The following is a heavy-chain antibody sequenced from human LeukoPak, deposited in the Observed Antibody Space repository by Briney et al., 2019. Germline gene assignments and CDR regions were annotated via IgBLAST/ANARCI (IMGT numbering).Heavy chain of an antibody. CDR3: ARDGGFDSRKYYFDH. J-gene: IGHJ4*02. Sequence: GGALRPSLAAPGLPLRSKHMKLGPQAPRERLEGGSGIYSGGSTYYADSVKGRFTISRDTSKNTLFLQMNSLRAEDTAVYYCARDGGFDSRKYYFDHWGRGTLVTVSS. V-gene: IGHV3-66*01. CDR1: GLPLRSKH. D-gene: IGHD3-22*01. CDR2: IYSGGST.